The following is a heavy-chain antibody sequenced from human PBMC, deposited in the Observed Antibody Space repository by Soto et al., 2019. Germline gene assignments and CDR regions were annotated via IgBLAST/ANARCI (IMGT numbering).Heavy chain of an antibody. V-gene: IGHV2-26*01. CDR2: IDSIGEK. CDR3: ARTHRALEIPPVFDH. J-gene: IGHJ5*02. D-gene: IGHD3-10*01. CDR1: GLSITDSEMG. Sequence: QVTLKESGTVLVKPTETLTLRCTVAGLSITDSEMGVSWIRQPPGQPLEWLAHIDSIGEKSYRTFLNSRHAFPQDESKYPIGPTLTNLAPADKASYYRARTHRALEIPPVFDHWAQGIPIPVSS.